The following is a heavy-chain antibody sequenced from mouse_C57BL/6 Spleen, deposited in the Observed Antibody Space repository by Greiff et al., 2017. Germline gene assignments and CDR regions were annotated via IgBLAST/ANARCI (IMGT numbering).Heavy chain of an antibody. Sequence: EVMLVESGGGLVQPGGSLKLSCAASGFTFSDYGMAWFRQAPRKGPEWVAFISNLAYSIYYAHTVTGRFTSSRENAKKTLYQEMSSLRSENTAMYYCARRRDYDWYFDVWGTGTTVTVSS. D-gene: IGHD1-1*01. CDR2: ISNLAYSI. CDR3: ARRRDYDWYFDV. J-gene: IGHJ1*03. V-gene: IGHV5-15*01. CDR1: GFTFSDYG.